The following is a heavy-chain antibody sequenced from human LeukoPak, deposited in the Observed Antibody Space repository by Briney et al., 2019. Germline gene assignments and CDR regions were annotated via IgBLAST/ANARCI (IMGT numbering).Heavy chain of an antibody. CDR2: INANTGNP. D-gene: IGHD6-13*01. Sequence: ASVKVSCKASGYTFTSYAMNWVRQAPGQGLEWMGWINANTGNPTYAQGFTGRFVFSLDTSVSTAYLQISSLKAEDTAVYYCARVLRGIAAAGTPGYWGQGTLVTVSS. CDR1: GYTFTSYA. J-gene: IGHJ4*02. V-gene: IGHV7-4-1*02. CDR3: ARVLRGIAAAGTPGY.